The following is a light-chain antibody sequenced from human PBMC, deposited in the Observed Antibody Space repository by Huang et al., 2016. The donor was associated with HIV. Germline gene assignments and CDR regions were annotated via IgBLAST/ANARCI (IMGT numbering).Light chain of an antibody. CDR3: QQYDNLYT. J-gene: IGKJ2*01. CDR2: GAS. Sequence: DIQMTQSPSSLSASVGDRVTITCQASQDIRNYLNWYQQKPGKATTLLIYGASNLETGVPSRFSGSGSGTDFTFTISSLQSEDIATYFCQQYDNLYTFGQGTRLEIK. V-gene: IGKV1-33*01. CDR1: QDIRNY.